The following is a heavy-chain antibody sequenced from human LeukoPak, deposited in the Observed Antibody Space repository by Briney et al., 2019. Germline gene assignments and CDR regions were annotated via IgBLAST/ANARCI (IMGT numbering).Heavy chain of an antibody. CDR1: GYTFSNYG. CDR2: ISYDGTNK. Sequence: SCKASGYTFSNYGMHWVRQAPGKGLEWVTVISYDGTNKYYADSVKGRFTISRDNSKNTPFLQMNSLRAEDTAVYYCAKDSEVATTNYFDHWGQGTLVTVSS. V-gene: IGHV3-30*18. D-gene: IGHD5-12*01. J-gene: IGHJ4*02. CDR3: AKDSEVATTNYFDH.